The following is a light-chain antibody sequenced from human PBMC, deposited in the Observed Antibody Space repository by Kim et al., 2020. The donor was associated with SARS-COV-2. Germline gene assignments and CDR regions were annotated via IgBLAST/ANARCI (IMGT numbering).Light chain of an antibody. V-gene: IGLV3-21*04. CDR3: QVWDSSSDHRVV. CDR2: YDS. CDR1: SSGSKR. Sequence: KLAGITWGGTSSGSKRVLWNQGKPDQTPVLVISYDSDRPSGIPKRFSGSNSGNTATLTISRVEAGDEADYYCQVWDSSSDHRVVFGGGTQLTVL. J-gene: IGLJ2*01.